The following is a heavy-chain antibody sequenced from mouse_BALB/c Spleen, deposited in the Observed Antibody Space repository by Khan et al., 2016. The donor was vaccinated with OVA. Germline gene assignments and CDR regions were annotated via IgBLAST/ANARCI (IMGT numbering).Heavy chain of an antibody. D-gene: IGHD2-2*01. CDR3: ARHDGYYGYGKMEY. J-gene: IGHJ4*01. CDR1: GFSFSRYS. CDR2: IRSGGTYT. Sequence: EVQLVESGGDLVRPGGSVKLSCAASGFSFSRYSMSWVRRTPEKRLEWVASIRSGGTYTYCSDSVKGRFTISRDNANNTLYLQMTSLRSEDTAIYICARHDGYYGYGKMEYWGQGTSVTVSS. V-gene: IGHV5-9-3*01.